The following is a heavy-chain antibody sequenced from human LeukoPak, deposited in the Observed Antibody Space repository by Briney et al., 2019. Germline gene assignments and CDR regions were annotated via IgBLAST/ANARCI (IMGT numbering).Heavy chain of an antibody. CDR2: IIPIFGTA. V-gene: IGHV1-69*13. Sequence: SVKVSCKASGGTFSSYAISWVRQAPGQGLEWMGGIIPIFGTANYAQKFQGRVTINADESTSTAYMELSSLRSEDTAVYYCARDRGDGYNFFDYWGQGTLVTVSS. J-gene: IGHJ4*02. CDR3: ARDRGDGYNFFDY. D-gene: IGHD5-24*01. CDR1: GGTFSSYA.